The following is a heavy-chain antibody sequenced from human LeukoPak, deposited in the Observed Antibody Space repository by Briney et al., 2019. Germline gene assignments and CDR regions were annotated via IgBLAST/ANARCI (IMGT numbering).Heavy chain of an antibody. D-gene: IGHD2-21*01. Sequence: ASVKVSCKASGYTFTSYAMDWVRQAPGQGLEWMGWISPYNGNTKYAQKLQGRVTMTTDTSTSTAYMELRSLRSDDTAVYYCARGGEYCGGDCFDPWGQGTLVTVSS. CDR1: GYTFTSYA. CDR2: ISPYNGNT. V-gene: IGHV1-18*01. J-gene: IGHJ5*02. CDR3: ARGGEYCGGDCFDP.